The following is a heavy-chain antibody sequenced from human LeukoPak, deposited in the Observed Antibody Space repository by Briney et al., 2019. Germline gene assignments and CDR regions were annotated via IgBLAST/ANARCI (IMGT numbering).Heavy chain of an antibody. Sequence: PGGSLRLSCAASGFTVSSNYMSWVCQAPGKGLEWVSVIYSGGSTYYADSVKGRSTISRDNSKNTLYLQMNSLRAEDTAVYYCASTFYGDSPPYWGQGTLVTVSS. D-gene: IGHD4-17*01. J-gene: IGHJ4*02. CDR2: IYSGGST. CDR3: ASTFYGDSPPY. CDR1: GFTVSSNY. V-gene: IGHV3-66*01.